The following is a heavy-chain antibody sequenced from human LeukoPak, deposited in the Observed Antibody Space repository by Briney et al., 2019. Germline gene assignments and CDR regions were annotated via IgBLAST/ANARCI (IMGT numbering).Heavy chain of an antibody. CDR1: GGTFSSYA. J-gene: IGHJ4*02. V-gene: IGHV1-69*05. CDR2: IIPIFGTA. CDR3: ARWSSVVPAAHALGY. Sequence: SVKVSCKASGGTFSSYAISWVRQAPGQGLEWMGGIIPIFGTANYAQKFQGRVTITTDESTSTAYMELSSLRSEDTAVYYCARWSSVVPAAHALGYWGQGTLVTVSS. D-gene: IGHD2-2*01.